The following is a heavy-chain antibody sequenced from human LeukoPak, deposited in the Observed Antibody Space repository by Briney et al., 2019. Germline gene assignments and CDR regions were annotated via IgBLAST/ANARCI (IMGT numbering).Heavy chain of an antibody. CDR3: ARGGVNYWNPRY. Sequence: GGPLSLSCEAPGFPSSSYYMSWVRQAPGKGLEWVSLLYTGGTTYYADSVEGRFTISRDDSKNTIYLQMNTLRAEDTAVYYCARGGVNYWNPRYWGQGTLVTVSS. J-gene: IGHJ4*02. V-gene: IGHV3-53*01. CDR1: GFPSSSYY. D-gene: IGHD1-1*01. CDR2: LYTGGTT.